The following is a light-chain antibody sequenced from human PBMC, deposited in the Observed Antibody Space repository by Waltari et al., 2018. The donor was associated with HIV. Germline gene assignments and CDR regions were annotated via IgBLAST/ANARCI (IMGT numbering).Light chain of an antibody. CDR2: DAS. CDR3: RQRSNWPLT. V-gene: IGKV3-11*01. CDR1: QSVSSY. Sequence: EIVLTQSPATLSLSPGERATLSCRASQSVSSYLAWYQQKPGQAPRLLIYDASNRATGIPARFSGSGSATDFTLTIGSLEPQDFAVYYCRQRSNWPLTFGGGTKVEIK. J-gene: IGKJ4*01.